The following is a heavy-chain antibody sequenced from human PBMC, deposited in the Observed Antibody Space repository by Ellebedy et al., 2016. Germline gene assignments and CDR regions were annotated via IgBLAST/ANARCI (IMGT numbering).Heavy chain of an antibody. CDR1: GYSFTSYW. Sequence: GESLKISCTGSGYSFTSYWIGWVRQMSGKGLEWMGIIYPGDSDTRYSPSFQGQVTISADKSISTADLQWSSLKASDTAMYYCASAYCSGGSCYVGSVDYWGQGTLVTVSS. D-gene: IGHD2-15*01. V-gene: IGHV5-51*01. J-gene: IGHJ4*02. CDR2: IYPGDSDT. CDR3: ASAYCSGGSCYVGSVDY.